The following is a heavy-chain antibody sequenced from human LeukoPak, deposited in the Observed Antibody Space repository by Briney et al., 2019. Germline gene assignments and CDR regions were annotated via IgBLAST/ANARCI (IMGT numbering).Heavy chain of an antibody. V-gene: IGHV5-51*01. D-gene: IGHD2-15*01. CDR1: GYSFNTYW. CDR3: ARAYGCSGGRCYADY. J-gene: IGHJ4*02. CDR2: IYPGDSDT. Sequence: GEPLKISFKGSGYSFNTYWIGWVRQMPGKGLEWMGIIYPGDSDTTYSPSFQGQVTISVDKSISTAYLQWSSLKASDTAFYYCARAYGCSGGRCYADYWGPGTPVTVSS.